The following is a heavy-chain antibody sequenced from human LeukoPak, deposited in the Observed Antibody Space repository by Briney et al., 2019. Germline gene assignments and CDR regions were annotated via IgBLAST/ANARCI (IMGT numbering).Heavy chain of an antibody. D-gene: IGHD3-3*01. CDR3: ARESDFWSGNYYFDN. Sequence: GGSLRFSCAASGFTFKDYSMNWVGRAPGRGPGWVSYIISLGSTIYYADSVRGRFTISRDNAMNSLHLQMNSLRADDTAIYYCARESDFWSGNYYFDNWGPGTLVTVSS. CDR2: IISLGSTI. V-gene: IGHV3-48*04. CDR1: GFTFKDYS. J-gene: IGHJ4*02.